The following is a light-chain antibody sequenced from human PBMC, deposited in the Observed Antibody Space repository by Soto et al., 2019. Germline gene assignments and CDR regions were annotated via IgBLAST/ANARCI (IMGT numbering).Light chain of an antibody. V-gene: IGLV7-46*01. CDR1: PGAVTSGNY. J-gene: IGLJ3*02. CDR2: DTT. CDR3: LLSYSGTNWV. Sequence: QAVVTQEPSLTVSPGGTVTLTCGSSPGAVTSGNYPYWFQKKPGQAPRTLIYDTTNKQSWTPARFSGSLLGGKAALTLAGAQTDDEADYYCLLSYSGTNWVFGRGTKLTV.